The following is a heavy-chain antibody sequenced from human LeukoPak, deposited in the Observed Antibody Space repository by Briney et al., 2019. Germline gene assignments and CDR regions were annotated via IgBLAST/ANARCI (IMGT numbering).Heavy chain of an antibody. CDR2: IYTSGST. V-gene: IGHV4-4*07. CDR3: ARVLHAAAGTAYYYMDV. J-gene: IGHJ6*03. CDR1: GGSISSYY. Sequence: PSETLSLTCTVSGGSISSYYWSWIRQPAGKGREWIGRIYTSGSTNYNPSLKSRVTMSVDTSKNQFSLKLSSVTAADTAVYYCARVLHAAAGTAYYYMDVWGKGTTVTVSS. D-gene: IGHD6-13*01.